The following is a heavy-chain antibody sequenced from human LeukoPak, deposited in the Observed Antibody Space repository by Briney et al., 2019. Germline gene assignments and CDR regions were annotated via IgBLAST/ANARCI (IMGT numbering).Heavy chain of an antibody. Sequence: SETLSLTCTVSGGSISSSSYYWGWIRQPPGKGLEWIGSIYYSGSTYYNPSLKSRVTISVDTSKSQFSLKLSSVTAADTAVYFCARVGASVGNDFDSWGQGTLVTVSS. CDR3: ARVGASVGNDFDS. CDR2: IYYSGST. D-gene: IGHD1-1*01. J-gene: IGHJ4*02. V-gene: IGHV4-39*07. CDR1: GGSISSSSYY.